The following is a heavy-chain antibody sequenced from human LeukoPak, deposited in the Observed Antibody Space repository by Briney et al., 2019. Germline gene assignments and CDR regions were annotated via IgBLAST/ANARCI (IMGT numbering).Heavy chain of an antibody. CDR1: GYTFTSYY. CDR2: INPSGGST. Sequence: GVSVKVSCKASGYTFTSYYMHWVRQAPGQGLEWMGIINPSGGSTSYAQKFQGRVTVTRDMSTSTVYMELSSLRSEDTAVYYCAREKSPSFGFDPWGQGTLVTVSS. CDR3: AREKSPSFGFDP. V-gene: IGHV1-46*01. J-gene: IGHJ5*02.